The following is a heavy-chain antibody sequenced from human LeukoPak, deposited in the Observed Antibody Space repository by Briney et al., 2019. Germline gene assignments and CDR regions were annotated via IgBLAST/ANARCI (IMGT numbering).Heavy chain of an antibody. Sequence: GGSLRLSCAASGFTFSSYSMNWVRQAPGKGLEWVSSISSSSSYIYYADSVKGRFTISRDNAKNSLYLQMNSLRAEDTAVYYCARVGSGYYNDAFDIWGQGTMVTVSS. J-gene: IGHJ3*02. CDR1: GFTFSSYS. D-gene: IGHD3-22*01. V-gene: IGHV3-21*01. CDR3: ARVGSGYYNDAFDI. CDR2: ISSSSSYI.